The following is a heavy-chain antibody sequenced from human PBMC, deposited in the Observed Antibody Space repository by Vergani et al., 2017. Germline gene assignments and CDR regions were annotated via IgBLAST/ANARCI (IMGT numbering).Heavy chain of an antibody. CDR3: TTHIFIAALRDY. Sequence: VQLVESGGGVVQPGRSLRLSCAASGFTFSSYGMHWVRQAPGKGLEWVGRIKSKTDGGTTDYAAPVKGRFTISRDDSKNTLYLQMNSLKTEDTAVYYCTTHIFIAALRDYWGQGTLVTVSS. D-gene: IGHD6-6*01. V-gene: IGHV3-15*01. CDR2: IKSKTDGGTT. J-gene: IGHJ4*02. CDR1: GFTFSSYG.